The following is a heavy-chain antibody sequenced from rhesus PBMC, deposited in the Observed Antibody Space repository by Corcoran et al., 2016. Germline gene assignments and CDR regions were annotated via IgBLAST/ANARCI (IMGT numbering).Heavy chain of an antibody. D-gene: IGHD6-31*01. Sequence: QVQLQESGPGLVKPSETLSLTCAVSGYSISSGYYWGWIRQPPGKGLEYIGYIGGSSGSTYYNPSLKSRVTISKDTAKNQFSLKLSSVTAADTAVYYCARPTWYSSGWYYFDYWGQGVLVTVSS. V-gene: IGHV4-99*01. CDR3: ARPTWYSSGWYYFDY. CDR1: GYSISSGYY. CDR2: IGGSSGST. J-gene: IGHJ4*01.